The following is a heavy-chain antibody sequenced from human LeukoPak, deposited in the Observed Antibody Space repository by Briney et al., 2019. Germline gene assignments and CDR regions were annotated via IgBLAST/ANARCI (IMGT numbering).Heavy chain of an antibody. V-gene: IGHV3-30-3*01. Sequence: GGSLRLSCAASGFTFSSYAMSWVRQAPGKGLEWVAVISYDGSNKYYADSVKGRFTISRDNSKNTLYLQMNSLRAEDTAVYYCARVSHRWELDYWGQGTLVTVSS. CDR2: ISYDGSNK. J-gene: IGHJ4*02. CDR3: ARVSHRWELDY. CDR1: GFTFSSYA. D-gene: IGHD1-26*01.